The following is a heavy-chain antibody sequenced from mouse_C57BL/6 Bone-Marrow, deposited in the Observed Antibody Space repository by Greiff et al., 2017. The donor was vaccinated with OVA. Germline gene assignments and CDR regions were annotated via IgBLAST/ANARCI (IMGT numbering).Heavy chain of an antibody. CDR3: ARGVGSPHFDY. D-gene: IGHD1-1*01. CDR2: IHPNSGST. CDR1: GYTFTSYW. V-gene: IGHV1-64*01. Sequence: QVQLKQPGAELVKPGASVKLSCKASGYTFTSYWMHWVKQRPGQGLEWIGMIHPNSGSTNYNEKFKSKATLTVDKPSSTAYMQLSSLTSEDSAVYYCARGVGSPHFDYWGQGTTLTVSS. J-gene: IGHJ2*01.